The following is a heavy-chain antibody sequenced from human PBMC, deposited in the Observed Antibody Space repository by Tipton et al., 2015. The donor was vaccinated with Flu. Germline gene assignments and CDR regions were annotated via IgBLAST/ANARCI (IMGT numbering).Heavy chain of an antibody. CDR2: ISSSGTTI. J-gene: IGHJ3*02. V-gene: IGHV3-48*03. CDR1: GFTFSSHE. D-gene: IGHD6-19*01. Sequence: SLRLSCAASGFTFSSHEMNWVRQAPGKGLEWVSSISSSGTTIYYADSVKGRFTISRDNAKNSLYLQINSLRAEDTAVYYCARDARIGSGWYDAFDIWGQGTMVTVSS. CDR3: ARDARIGSGWYDAFDI.